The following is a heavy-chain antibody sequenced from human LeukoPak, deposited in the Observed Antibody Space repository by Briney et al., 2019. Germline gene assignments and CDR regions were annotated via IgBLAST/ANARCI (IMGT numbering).Heavy chain of an antibody. V-gene: IGHV4-34*01. D-gene: IGHD6-13*01. J-gene: IGHJ6*02. Sequence: SETLSLTCAVYGGSFSGYYWSWIRQPPGKGLEWIGEINHSGSTNYNPSLKSRVTISVDTSKNQFSLKLSSVTAADTAVYYCARGRTAAAGKRYYYYGMDVWGQGTTVTVSS. CDR2: INHSGST. CDR1: GGSFSGYY. CDR3: ARGRTAAAGKRYYYYGMDV.